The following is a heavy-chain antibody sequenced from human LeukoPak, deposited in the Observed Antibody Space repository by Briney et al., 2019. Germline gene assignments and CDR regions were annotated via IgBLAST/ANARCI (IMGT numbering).Heavy chain of an antibody. D-gene: IGHD2-15*01. J-gene: IGHJ6*02. Sequence: PGGSLRLSCAASGFTFSDYYMSWIRQAPGKGLERVSYTSSSSSYTNYAESVKGRFTISRDNAKNSLYLQMNSLRAEDTAVYYCARRQVVGGNYYGIDVWGQGTTVTVSS. V-gene: IGHV3-11*03. CDR2: TSSSSSYT. CDR3: ARRQVVGGNYYGIDV. CDR1: GFTFSDYY.